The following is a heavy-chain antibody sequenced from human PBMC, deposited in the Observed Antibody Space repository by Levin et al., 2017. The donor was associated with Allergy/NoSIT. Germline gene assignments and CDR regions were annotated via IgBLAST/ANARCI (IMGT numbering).Heavy chain of an antibody. D-gene: IGHD4/OR15-4a*01. CDR3: AKDSRDYGGAYYFDY. Sequence: GESLKISFAASGFTFSNYGMHWVRQAPGKGLEWVAVISHDGTFAYYADSVRGRFTLSRDNSKNTLSLQMNSLRPEDTAVYYCAKDSRDYGGAYYFDYWGQGTLVTVSA. J-gene: IGHJ4*02. V-gene: IGHV3-30*18. CDR1: GFTFSNYG. CDR2: ISHDGTFA.